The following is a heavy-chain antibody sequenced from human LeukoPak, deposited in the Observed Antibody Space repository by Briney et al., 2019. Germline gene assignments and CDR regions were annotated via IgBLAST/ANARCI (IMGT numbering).Heavy chain of an antibody. CDR1: GGSISSSSHY. Sequence: SETLSPTCTVSGGSISSSSHYWGWIRQPPGKGLEWIGTIYYSGSTTYNPSLKSRVTISLDTSKNHFSLKLRSVTAADTAVYYCAGTRIFINGFDYWGQGSLVTVSS. J-gene: IGHJ4*02. CDR3: AGTRIFINGFDY. CDR2: IYYSGST. D-gene: IGHD3-3*01. V-gene: IGHV4-39*02.